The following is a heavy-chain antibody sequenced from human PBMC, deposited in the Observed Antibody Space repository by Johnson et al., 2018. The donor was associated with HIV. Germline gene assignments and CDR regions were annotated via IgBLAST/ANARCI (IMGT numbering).Heavy chain of an antibody. CDR1: GFTFSSYG. CDR2: VRGSGGST. J-gene: IGHJ3*02. D-gene: IGHD1-1*01. CDR3: ARPSNWNDPLDAFDI. Sequence: VQLVESGGGVVQPGRSLRLSCAASGFTFSSYGMHWVRQAPGKGLEWVSAVRGSGGSTYYTDSVKGRFTTSRDNSKNTLYLQMNSLRAEDTAVYYCARPSNWNDPLDAFDIWGQGTTVTVSS. V-gene: IGHV3-23*04.